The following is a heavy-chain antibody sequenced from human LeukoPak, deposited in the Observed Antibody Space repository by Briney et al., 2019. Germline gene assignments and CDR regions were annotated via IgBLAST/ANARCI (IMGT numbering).Heavy chain of an antibody. CDR3: ARRNLDQLPSAFDI. CDR1: GGSISSSSYY. V-gene: IGHV4-39*01. J-gene: IGHJ3*02. D-gene: IGHD2-2*01. CDR2: IYYSGST. Sequence: SETLSLTCTVSGGSISSSSYYWGWIRQPLGKRLEWIGSIYYSGSTYYNPSLKSRVTISVDTSKNQFSLKLSSVTAADTAVYYCARRNLDQLPSAFDIWGQGTMVTVSS.